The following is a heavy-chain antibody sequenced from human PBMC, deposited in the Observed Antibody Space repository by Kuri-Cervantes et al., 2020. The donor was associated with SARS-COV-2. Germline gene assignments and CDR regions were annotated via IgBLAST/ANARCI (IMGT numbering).Heavy chain of an antibody. Sequence: SETLSLTCTVSGGSISSGSYYWSWIRQPAGKGLEWIGRIYISGSTNYNPSLKSRVTISVDTSKNQFSLKLSSVTAADTAVYYCARDRTVQLADYYYYYMDVWGKGTTVTASS. J-gene: IGHJ6*03. D-gene: IGHD6-6*01. CDR3: ARDRTVQLADYYYYYMDV. CDR1: GGSISSGSYY. V-gene: IGHV4-61*02. CDR2: IYISGST.